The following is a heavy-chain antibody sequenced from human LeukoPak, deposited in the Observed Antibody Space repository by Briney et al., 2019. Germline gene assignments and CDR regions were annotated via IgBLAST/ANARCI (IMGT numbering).Heavy chain of an antibody. D-gene: IGHD3-22*01. Sequence: VKVSCKASGGTFSSYAISWVRQAPGQGLEWMGGIIPIFGTANYAQKFQGRVTITADESTSTAYMELSSLRSEDTAVYHCARVINSSGYSTPFDYWGQGTLVTVSS. J-gene: IGHJ4*02. CDR3: ARVINSSGYSTPFDY. V-gene: IGHV1-69*13. CDR1: GGTFSSYA. CDR2: IIPIFGTA.